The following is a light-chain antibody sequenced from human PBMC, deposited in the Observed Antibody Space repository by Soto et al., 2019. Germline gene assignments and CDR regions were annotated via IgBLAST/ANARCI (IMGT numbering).Light chain of an antibody. J-gene: IGLJ1*01. Sequence: QSVLTQPASVSGSPGQAITISCTGTSRYVGGYIYVSWYQQHPGKAPKLMIYDVTSRPSGVSYRFSGSKSGNTASLTISGLQAEDEADYYCSSYTTSSSYVFGTGTKVTVL. V-gene: IGLV2-14*01. CDR1: SRYVGGYIY. CDR2: DVT. CDR3: SSYTTSSSYV.